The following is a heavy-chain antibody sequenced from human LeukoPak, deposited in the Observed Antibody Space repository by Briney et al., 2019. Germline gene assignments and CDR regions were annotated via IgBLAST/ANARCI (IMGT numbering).Heavy chain of an antibody. Sequence: SETLSLTCTVSGGSISSYYWSWIRQPPGKGLEWIGYIYTSGSTNYNPSLKSRVTISVDTSKNQFSLKLSSVTAADTAVYYCARDLPYSSSSGRWFDPWGQGTLVTVSS. J-gene: IGHJ5*02. D-gene: IGHD6-6*01. CDR2: IYTSGST. V-gene: IGHV4-4*09. CDR1: GGSISSYY. CDR3: ARDLPYSSSSGRWFDP.